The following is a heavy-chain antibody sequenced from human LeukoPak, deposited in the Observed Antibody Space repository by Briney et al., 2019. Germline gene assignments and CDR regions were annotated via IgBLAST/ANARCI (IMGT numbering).Heavy chain of an antibody. CDR1: GYTFTSYY. J-gene: IGHJ4*02. V-gene: IGHV1-46*03. D-gene: IGHD5-18*01. Sequence: GASVKVSCKASGYTFTSYYMHWVRQAPGQGLEWMGIINPSGGSTSYAQKFQGRVTMTRDTSTSTVYMELSSPRSEDTAAYYCARDLGGYSYGPYFDYWGQGTLVTVSS. CDR3: ARDLGGYSYGPYFDY. CDR2: INPSGGST.